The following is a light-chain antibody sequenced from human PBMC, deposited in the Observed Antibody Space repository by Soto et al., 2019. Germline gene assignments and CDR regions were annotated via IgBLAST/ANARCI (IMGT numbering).Light chain of an antibody. V-gene: IGKV1-33*01. J-gene: IGKJ3*01. CDR1: QDISNY. Sequence: DIQMTQSPSSLSASVGDRVTITCQASQDISNYLNWYQQKPGKAPKLLIYDASNLETGVPSRFSGSGSGTDFTFTISSLQPEDIATYYCQQYVDFPRFGPGTKVDIK. CDR2: DAS. CDR3: QQYVDFPR.